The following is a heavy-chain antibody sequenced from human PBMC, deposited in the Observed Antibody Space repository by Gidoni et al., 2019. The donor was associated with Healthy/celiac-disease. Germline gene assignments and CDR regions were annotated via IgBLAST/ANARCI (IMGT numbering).Heavy chain of an antibody. CDR3: ARDAGATIRLGYFDL. CDR2: ISYDGSNK. J-gene: IGHJ2*01. D-gene: IGHD1-26*01. Sequence: QVHLVESVCVVVHPGRSLSLSSAASGFTCSSYAMHWVRQAPGKGLELVAVISYDGSNKYYADSVKGRFTISRDNSKNTLYLQMNSLRAEDTAVYYCARDAGATIRLGYFDLWGRGTLVTVSS. CDR1: GFTCSSYA. V-gene: IGHV3-30-3*01.